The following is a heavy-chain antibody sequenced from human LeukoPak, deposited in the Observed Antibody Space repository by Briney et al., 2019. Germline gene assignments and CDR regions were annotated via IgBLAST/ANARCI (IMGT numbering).Heavy chain of an antibody. CDR2: IYYSGST. Sequence: SEILSLTCTVSGGSISSYYWSWIRQPPGKGLEWIGYIYYSGSTNYNPSLKSRVTISVDTSKNQFSLKLSSVTAADTAVYYCARLIAAAGTPYYYYYGMDVWGQGTTVTVSS. V-gene: IGHV4-59*08. CDR3: ARLIAAAGTPYYYYYGMDV. J-gene: IGHJ6*02. CDR1: GGSISSYY. D-gene: IGHD6-13*01.